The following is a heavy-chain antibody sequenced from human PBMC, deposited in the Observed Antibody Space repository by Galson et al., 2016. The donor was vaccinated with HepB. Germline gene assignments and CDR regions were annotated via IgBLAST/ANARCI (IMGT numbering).Heavy chain of an antibody. Sequence: SVKVSCKASGGTFGNFAISWLRQAPGQGLEWMGGIIPLFGATNYAQKFQGRVTITADKSTTTVYMDLSSLGSEDAAVYYCARGGVIPMVRGVMPGWFDPWGQGTMFTVSS. CDR3: ARGGVIPMVRGVMPGWFDP. CDR2: IIPLFGAT. CDR1: GGTFGNFA. V-gene: IGHV1-69*06. J-gene: IGHJ3*01. D-gene: IGHD3-10*01.